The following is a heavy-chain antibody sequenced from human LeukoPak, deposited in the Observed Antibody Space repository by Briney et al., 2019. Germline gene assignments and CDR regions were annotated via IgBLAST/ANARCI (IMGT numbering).Heavy chain of an antibody. Sequence: ASVKVSCKASGYTFTGYYMHWERQAPGQGLEWMGWINPNSGGTNYAQKFQGRVTMTRDTSISTAYMELSRLRSDDTAVYYCASRCSGGSCYSTAVDYWGQGTLVTVSS. D-gene: IGHD2-15*01. J-gene: IGHJ4*02. CDR2: INPNSGGT. CDR1: GYTFTGYY. V-gene: IGHV1-2*02. CDR3: ASRCSGGSCYSTAVDY.